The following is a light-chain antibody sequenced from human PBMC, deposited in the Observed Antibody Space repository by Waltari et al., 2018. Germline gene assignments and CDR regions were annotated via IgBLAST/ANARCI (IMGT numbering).Light chain of an antibody. V-gene: IGKV2D-29*01. J-gene: IGKJ3*01. CDR3: MQSIQLPLFT. CDR1: QSLVHTDGKTS. Sequence: IVLTQTPLSLSVTPGQPASISCKSSQSLVHTDGKTSLYWYLQKAGQPPQLLIHEVSDRFTGVPPRFSGSGSGTDFTLKISRVEADDVGIYYCMQSIQLPLFTFGPGTKVEIK. CDR2: EVS.